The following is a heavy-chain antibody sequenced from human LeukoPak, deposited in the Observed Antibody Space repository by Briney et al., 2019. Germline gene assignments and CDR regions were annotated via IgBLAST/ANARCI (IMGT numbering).Heavy chain of an antibody. D-gene: IGHD1-26*01. CDR1: GFTFSGYW. J-gene: IGHJ4*02. CDR2: IRSDGSIT. CDR3: ARDGRSGNFDE. V-gene: IGHV3-74*01. Sequence: PGGSLRLSCAASGFTFSGYWMHWVRQAPGKGLAWVSVIRSDGSITTYADSVKGRFTISRGTAKNTLYLQMNSLRAEDTAVYYCARDGRSGNFDEWGQGTLVSVSS.